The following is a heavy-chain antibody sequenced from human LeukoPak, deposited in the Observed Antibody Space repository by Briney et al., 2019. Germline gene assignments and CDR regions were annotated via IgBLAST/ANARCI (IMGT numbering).Heavy chain of an antibody. CDR1: GFNFSNYG. D-gene: IGHD3-10*01. Sequence: GGSLRLSCAASGFNFSNYGMRWVRQAPGKGLEWVAITYYDGSNQYYADSVKGRFTISRDNSKTILYLQMNSRRAEDTAVYYCARDGSGNFDYWGQGILVTVSS. J-gene: IGHJ4*02. V-gene: IGHV3-33*01. CDR3: ARDGSGNFDY. CDR2: TYYDGSNQ.